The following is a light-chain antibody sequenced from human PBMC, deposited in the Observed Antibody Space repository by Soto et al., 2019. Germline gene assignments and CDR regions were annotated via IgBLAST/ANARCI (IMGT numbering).Light chain of an antibody. Sequence: DIQMTQSPSSLSASVGDRVTIACRASQSLGTYLHWYQHKPGKAPKLLIYAASNLQSGVSSRFSGSGSGTDFTLTISSLQPEDFTTYFCQQTYSALGTFGQRTKVEMK. V-gene: IGKV1-39*01. CDR1: QSLGTY. J-gene: IGKJ1*01. CDR3: QQTYSALGT. CDR2: AAS.